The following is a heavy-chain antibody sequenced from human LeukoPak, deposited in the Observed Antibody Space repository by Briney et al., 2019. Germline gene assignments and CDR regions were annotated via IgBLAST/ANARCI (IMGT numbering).Heavy chain of an antibody. J-gene: IGHJ4*02. D-gene: IGHD2-15*01. CDR3: ARGPISAVAALGIFDY. CDR1: GFTFSNYS. CDR2: ISGSSSYI. Sequence: PGGSLRLSCAASGFTFSNYSMNWVRQAPGKGLEWVSSISGSSSYIYYADSVKGRFTISRDNAKNSLYLQMNSLRAEDTAVYYCARGPISAVAALGIFDYWGQGTLVTVSS. V-gene: IGHV3-21*01.